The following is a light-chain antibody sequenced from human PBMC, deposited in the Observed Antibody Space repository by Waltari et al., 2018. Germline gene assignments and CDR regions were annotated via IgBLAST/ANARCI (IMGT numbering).Light chain of an antibody. CDR2: DAS. V-gene: IGKV3-20*01. CDR1: QSVSSSY. CDR3: QQYGRSLPVT. Sequence: DTVLTQSPGTLSLSPGERATLSCRASQSVSSSYLAWYQQKPGQAPRLLIYDASSRATGIPDRFSGSGSGTDFTLTSSRLKPEDFAVYYCQQYGRSLPVTFGQGTRLEMK. J-gene: IGKJ5*01.